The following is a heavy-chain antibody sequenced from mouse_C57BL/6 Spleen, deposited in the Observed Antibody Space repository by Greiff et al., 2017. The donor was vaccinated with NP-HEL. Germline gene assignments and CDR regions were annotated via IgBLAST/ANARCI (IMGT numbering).Heavy chain of an antibody. Sequence: VQLQQSGAELVRPGASVKLSCTASGFNIKDDYMHWVKQRPEQGLEWIGWIDPENGDTEYASKFQGKATITADTSSNTAYQQLSSLTSEDTAVYYCTTVYYYGSSYKVYWGQGTTLTVSS. D-gene: IGHD1-1*01. J-gene: IGHJ2*01. CDR1: GFNIKDDY. CDR2: IDPENGDT. V-gene: IGHV14-4*01. CDR3: TTVYYYGSSYKVY.